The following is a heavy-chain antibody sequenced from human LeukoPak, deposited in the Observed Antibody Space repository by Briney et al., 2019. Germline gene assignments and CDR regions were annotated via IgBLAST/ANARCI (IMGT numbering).Heavy chain of an antibody. V-gene: IGHV1-2*02. Sequence: ASVKVSCTPSGYTFTRSYIEWVGQAPGQGREWRGWINTYNGEIDYATKFQGRVTMTTDTSINTVYLELKSLRSDDTAVFYCASHRYYYDGSGAFADILNDAFDVWGQGTLVTVSS. J-gene: IGHJ3*01. CDR1: GYTFTRSY. CDR3: ASHRYYYDGSGAFADILNDAFDV. CDR2: INTYNGEI. D-gene: IGHD3-22*01.